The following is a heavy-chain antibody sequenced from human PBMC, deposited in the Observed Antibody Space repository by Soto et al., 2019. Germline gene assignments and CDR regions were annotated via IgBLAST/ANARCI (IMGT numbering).Heavy chain of an antibody. CDR3: ARSPNYYHYGFDV. V-gene: IGHV1-18*04. J-gene: IGHJ6*02. CDR1: GDAFTSYG. CDR2: ISAYNGNT. Sequence: ASVKVGCKASGDAFTSYGSRWVRQAPGQGLEWMGWISAYNGNTNYAQKLQGRVTMTTDTYTSTAYVELRSLRSDDAAVYYCARSPNYYHYGFDVWAQGTTVTVSS.